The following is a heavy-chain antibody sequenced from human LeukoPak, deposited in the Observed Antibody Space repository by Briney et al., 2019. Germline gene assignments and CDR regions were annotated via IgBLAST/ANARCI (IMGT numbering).Heavy chain of an antibody. CDR3: ANTPIAVAGTRRPGDY. CDR2: ISGSGGST. CDR1: GFTFSSYA. D-gene: IGHD6-19*01. J-gene: IGHJ4*02. V-gene: IGHV3-23*01. Sequence: PGGSLRLSCAASGFTFSSYAMSWVRQAPGKGLEWVSAISGSGGSTYYADSVKGRFTVSRDNSKNTPYLQMNSLRAEDTAVYYCANTPIAVAGTRRPGDYWGQGTLVTVSS.